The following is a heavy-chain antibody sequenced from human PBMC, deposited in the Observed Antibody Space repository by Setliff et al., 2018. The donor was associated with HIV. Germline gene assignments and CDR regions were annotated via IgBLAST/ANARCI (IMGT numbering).Heavy chain of an antibody. D-gene: IGHD1-1*01. V-gene: IGHV4-59*04. Sequence: SETLSLTCFVSGVSISDHYWGWIRQPPGKGLEWIGYIYYSRGSSYNASLKSRVTISLDTSKNHFSLKLSSVAAADTAVYYCARRYHDASGFYNSWGQGVLVTVS. CDR3: ARRYHDASGFYNS. CDR2: IYYSRGS. J-gene: IGHJ4*02. CDR1: GVSISDHY.